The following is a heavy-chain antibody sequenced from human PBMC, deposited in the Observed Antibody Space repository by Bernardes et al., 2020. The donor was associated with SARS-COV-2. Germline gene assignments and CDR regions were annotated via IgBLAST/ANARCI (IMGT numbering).Heavy chain of an antibody. J-gene: IGHJ3*02. D-gene: IGHD2-15*01. CDR1: GFTFDDYS. Sequence: GGSLRLSCAVSGFTFDDYSLHWVRQAPGKGLEWVAGISWNGGSIGYADPVNGGFTIFRDNAKNSLYLQMNSRGAEDTALYYGAKPIIEGAFDIWAQGTMGTVSS. V-gene: IGHV3-9*01. CDR2: ISWNGGSI. CDR3: AKPIIEGAFDI.